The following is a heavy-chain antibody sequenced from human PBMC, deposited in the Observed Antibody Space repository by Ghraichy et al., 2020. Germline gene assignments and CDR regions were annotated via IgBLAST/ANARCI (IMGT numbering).Heavy chain of an antibody. D-gene: IGHD6-13*01. CDR1: GASVSSGSGSYY. V-gene: IGHV4-39*02. J-gene: IGHJ4*02. CDR2: IYNTVST. Sequence: SETLSLTCTVSGASVSSGSGSYYWAWVRQTPGKGLEWIGTIYNTVSTFYSPSLKGRVTISVDTSKNHFSLKLTSVTATDTAVYYCATSMYSSTWYYLCYCGQGILVTVCS. CDR3: ATSMYSSTWYYLCY.